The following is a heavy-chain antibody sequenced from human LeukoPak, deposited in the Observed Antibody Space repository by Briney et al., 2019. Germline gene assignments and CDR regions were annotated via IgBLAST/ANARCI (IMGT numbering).Heavy chain of an antibody. CDR1: EYTFTGYY. D-gene: IGHD3-3*01. Sequence: ASVKVSCKASEYTFTGYYMHWVRQAPGQGLEWMGWINPNSGGTNYAQKFQGRVTMTRDTSISTAYMELSRLRSDDTAVYYCARVNPTTSYYDFWSGYYEIDYWGQGTLVTVSS. V-gene: IGHV1-2*02. J-gene: IGHJ4*02. CDR2: INPNSGGT. CDR3: ARVNPTTSYYDFWSGYYEIDY.